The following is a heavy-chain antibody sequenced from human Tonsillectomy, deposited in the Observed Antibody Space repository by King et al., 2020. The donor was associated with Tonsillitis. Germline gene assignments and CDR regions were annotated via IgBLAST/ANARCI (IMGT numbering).Heavy chain of an antibody. CDR3: ARGLYLWFDP. CDR2: INHSGST. Sequence: VQLQQWGAGLLKPSETLSLTCAVYGGSFSGYYWSWIRQPPGKGLEWIGEINHSGSTNYNPSLKSRVTISVDTSKNQFSLKLSSVTAADTAVYYCARGLYLWFDPWGQGTLVTVSS. CDR1: GGSFSGYY. D-gene: IGHD5/OR15-5a*01. J-gene: IGHJ5*02. V-gene: IGHV4-34*01.